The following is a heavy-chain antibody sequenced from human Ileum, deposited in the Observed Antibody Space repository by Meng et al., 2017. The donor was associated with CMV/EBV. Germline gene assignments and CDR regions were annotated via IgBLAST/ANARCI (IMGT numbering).Heavy chain of an antibody. Sequence: GGSLRLSCAASGFTVTSNFMTWVRQAPGKGPEWVSTISSSGTYIYYADSLRGRFTISRDNAKNSLYLQMNSLRAEDTAVYYCATGGSVRVGGNDAFHIWGQGAMVTVSS. J-gene: IGHJ3*02. CDR2: ISSSGTYI. CDR1: GFTVTSNF. CDR3: ATGGSVRVGGNDAFHI. D-gene: IGHD2-15*01. V-gene: IGHV3-21*01.